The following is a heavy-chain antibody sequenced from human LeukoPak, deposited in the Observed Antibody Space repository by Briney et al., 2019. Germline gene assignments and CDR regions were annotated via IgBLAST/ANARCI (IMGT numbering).Heavy chain of an antibody. CDR3: ARGAMIYYFDY. D-gene: IGHD3-22*01. CDR2: INHSGST. Sequence: SETLSLTCAVYGGSFSGYYWNWIRQPPGKGLEWIGEINHSGSTNYNPSLKSRVTISVDTSKNQFSLKLSSVTAADTAVYYCARGAMIYYFDYWGQGTLVTVSS. CDR1: GGSFSGYY. V-gene: IGHV4-34*01. J-gene: IGHJ4*02.